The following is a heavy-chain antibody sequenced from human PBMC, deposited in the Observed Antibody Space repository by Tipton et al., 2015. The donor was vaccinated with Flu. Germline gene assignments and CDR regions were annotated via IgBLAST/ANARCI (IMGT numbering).Heavy chain of an antibody. CDR3: ARDTTTRPRVFEI. D-gene: IGHD1-1*01. Sequence: TLSLTCAVYGGSFSGYYCNWVRQSPGKGLEWIGHIYYTGTTNYNPSLKSRVTISSDTSKTHCSLKMTYVTAADTAVYYCARDTTTRPRVFEIWGQGTKVTVSS. V-gene: IGHV4-59*01. J-gene: IGHJ3*02. CDR2: IYYTGTT. CDR1: GGSFSGYY.